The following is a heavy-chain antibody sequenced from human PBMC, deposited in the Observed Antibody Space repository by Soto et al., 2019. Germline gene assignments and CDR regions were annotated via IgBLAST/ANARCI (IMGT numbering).Heavy chain of an antibody. Sequence: GASVKVSCKASRYIFTSFHMHWVREAPGQGLEWMGVINPSTGSTSYEQKFQGRVTITADESTSTAYMELSSLRSEDTAVYYCARGGDTTTNEDYYYGMDVWGQGTTVTVSS. D-gene: IGHD1-26*01. J-gene: IGHJ6*02. V-gene: IGHV1-46*01. CDR1: RYIFTSFH. CDR2: INPSTGST. CDR3: ARGGDTTTNEDYYYGMDV.